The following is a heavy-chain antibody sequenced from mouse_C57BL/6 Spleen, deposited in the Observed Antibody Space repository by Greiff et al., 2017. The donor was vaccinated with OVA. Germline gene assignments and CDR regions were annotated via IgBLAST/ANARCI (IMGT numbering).Heavy chain of an antibody. CDR3: ARRGLNSFDY. J-gene: IGHJ2*01. V-gene: IGHV1-82*01. CDR2: IYPGDGDT. CDR1: GYAFSSSW. Sequence: VQGVESGPELVKPGASVKISCKASGYAFSSSWMNWVKQRPGKGLEWIGRIYPGDGDTNYNGKFKGKATLTADKSSSTAYMQLSSLTSEDSAVYFCARRGLNSFDYWGQGTTLTVSS.